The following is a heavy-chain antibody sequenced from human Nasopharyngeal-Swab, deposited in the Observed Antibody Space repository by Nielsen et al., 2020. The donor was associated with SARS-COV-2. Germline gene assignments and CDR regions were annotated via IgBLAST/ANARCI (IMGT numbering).Heavy chain of an antibody. J-gene: IGHJ6*02. D-gene: IGHD6-6*01. CDR3: ANGPLSIAARRGYYYGMDV. CDR1: VGTFSSYA. CDR2: IIPIFGTA. Sequence: SVKVSCKASVGTFSSYAISWVRQAPGQGLEWMGGIIPIFGTANYAQKFQGRVTITADESTSTAYMELSSLRSEDTAVYYCANGPLSIAARRGYYYGMDVWGQGTTVTVSS. V-gene: IGHV1-69*13.